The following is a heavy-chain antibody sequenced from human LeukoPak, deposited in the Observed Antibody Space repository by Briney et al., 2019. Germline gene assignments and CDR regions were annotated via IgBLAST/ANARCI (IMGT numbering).Heavy chain of an antibody. V-gene: IGHV1-24*01. CDR1: GYTLTELS. Sequence: ASVKVSCKVSGYTLTELSMHWVRQAPGKGLEWMGGFDPEVGKTIYAQKFQGRVTMTEDTSTDTAYMELSSLRSEDTAVYYCAKDQQWRAHYYFDYWGQGTLVTVSS. J-gene: IGHJ4*02. CDR2: FDPEVGKT. D-gene: IGHD6-19*01. CDR3: AKDQQWRAHYYFDY.